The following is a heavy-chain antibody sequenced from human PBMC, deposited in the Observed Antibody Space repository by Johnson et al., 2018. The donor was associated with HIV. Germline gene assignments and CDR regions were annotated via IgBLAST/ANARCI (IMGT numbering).Heavy chain of an antibody. J-gene: IGHJ3*02. CDR1: GFTVSSNY. CDR3: TTVGGILGTYAFDI. Sequence: EKLVESGGGVVQPGGSLRLSCAASGFTVSSNYMSWVRQAPGKGLEWVSVIYSGGSTYYADSVKGRFTISRDDSKNTLYLQMNSLKTEDTALYYCTTVGGILGTYAFDIWGQGTMVTVSS. CDR2: IYSGGST. D-gene: IGHD2-8*02. V-gene: IGHV3-66*01.